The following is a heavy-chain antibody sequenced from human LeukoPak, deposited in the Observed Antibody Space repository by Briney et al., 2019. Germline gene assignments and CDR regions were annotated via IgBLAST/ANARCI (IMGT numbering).Heavy chain of an antibody. CDR2: IYYSGST. D-gene: IGHD6-19*01. CDR3: ARGVLWGYSSGWYDY. Sequence: PSETLSLTCAVYGGSFSGYYWSWIRQPPGKGLEWIGSIYYSGSTYYNPSLKSRVTISVDTSKNQFSLKLSSVTAADTAVYYCARGVLWGYSSGWYDYWGQGTLVTVSS. V-gene: IGHV4-34*01. CDR1: GGSFSGYY. J-gene: IGHJ4*02.